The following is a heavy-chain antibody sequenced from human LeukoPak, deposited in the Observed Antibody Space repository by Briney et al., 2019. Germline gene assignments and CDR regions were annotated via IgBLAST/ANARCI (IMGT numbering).Heavy chain of an antibody. V-gene: IGHV3-30*18. CDR2: ISYDGSDT. CDR3: AKVDAGLPDY. J-gene: IGHJ4*02. Sequence: GGSLRLSCAASGYTFINFGMHWVRQAPGKGLEWVAVISYDGSDTFYADSVKGRFTISRDDSKNTVHLQMNSLRVEDTAVYFCAKVDAGLPDYWGQGAPVTVSS. D-gene: IGHD4-11*01. CDR1: GYTFINFG.